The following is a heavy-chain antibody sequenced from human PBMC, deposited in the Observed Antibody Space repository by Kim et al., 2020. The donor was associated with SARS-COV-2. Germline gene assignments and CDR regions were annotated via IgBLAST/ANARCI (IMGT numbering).Heavy chain of an antibody. D-gene: IGHD2-2*01. CDR3: ARSTPDVGYCSSTICSQFY. CDR1: GFTFSSYS. Sequence: GGSLRLSCAASGFTFSSYSMNWVRQAPGKGLEWVSYISSSSSTIYYADSVKGRFTISRDNAKNSLYLQMNSLRDEDTAVYYCARSTPDVGYCSSTICSQFYWGQGTLVTVSS. J-gene: IGHJ4*02. V-gene: IGHV3-48*02. CDR2: ISSSSSTI.